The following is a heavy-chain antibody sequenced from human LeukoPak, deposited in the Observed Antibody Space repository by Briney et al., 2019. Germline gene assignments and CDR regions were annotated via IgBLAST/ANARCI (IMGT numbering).Heavy chain of an antibody. V-gene: IGHV3-53*01. Sequence: GGSLRLSCAASVFTVSSNYMSWVRQAPGKGLEWVSLIYSGDNTYYADSVKGRFTISRDNSKNTLYLQMNSLTAEDTAVYYCATRSVAGSWSAFDYWGQGTLVTVSS. CDR3: ATRSVAGSWSAFDY. J-gene: IGHJ4*02. CDR2: IYSGDNT. D-gene: IGHD6-19*01. CDR1: VFTVSSNY.